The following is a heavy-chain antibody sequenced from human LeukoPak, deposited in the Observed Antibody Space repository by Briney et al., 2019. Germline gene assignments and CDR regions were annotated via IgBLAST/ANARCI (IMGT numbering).Heavy chain of an antibody. CDR2: IYYSGST. J-gene: IGHJ6*03. D-gene: IGHD3-10*01. V-gene: IGHV4-59*01. Sequence: SETLSLTCTVSGGSISSYYWSWIRQPPGKGLEWIGYIYYSGSTNYNPSLKSRVTISVDTSKNQFSLQLSSVTAADTAVYYCARAASRITPYYMDVWGKGTTVTVSS. CDR3: ARAASRITPYYMDV. CDR1: GGSISSYY.